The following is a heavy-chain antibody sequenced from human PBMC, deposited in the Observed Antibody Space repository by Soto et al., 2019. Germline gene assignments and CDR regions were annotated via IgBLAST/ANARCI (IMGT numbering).Heavy chain of an antibody. Sequence: QVQLQESGPGLVKPSETLSLTCAVSGYSISSGYYWGWIRQPPGKGLEWIGSIYHSGSTYYNPSLKSRVTISVDTSKNQFSLKLSSVTAADTAVYYCARDGSGPGVWGQGTTVTVSS. J-gene: IGHJ6*02. CDR2: IYHSGST. V-gene: IGHV4-38-2*02. CDR3: ARDGSGPGV. CDR1: GYSISSGYY. D-gene: IGHD6-19*01.